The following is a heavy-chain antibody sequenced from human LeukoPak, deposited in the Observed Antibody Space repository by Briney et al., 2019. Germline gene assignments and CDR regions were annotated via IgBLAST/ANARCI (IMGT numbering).Heavy chain of an antibody. CDR1: GGSISSSSYY. Sequence: SETLSLTCTVSGGSISSSSYYWDWIRQPPGKGLEWIGSIYYSGSTYYNPSLKSRVTIVVDTSKNQFSLRLSSVTAADTAIYYCASYGGNSGYDYAFDIWGQGTMVTVSS. CDR3: ASYGGNSGYDYAFDI. D-gene: IGHD5-12*01. CDR2: IYYSGST. V-gene: IGHV4-39*01. J-gene: IGHJ3*02.